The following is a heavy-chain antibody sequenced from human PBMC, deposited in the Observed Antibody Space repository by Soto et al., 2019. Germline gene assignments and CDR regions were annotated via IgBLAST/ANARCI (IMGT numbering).Heavy chain of an antibody. J-gene: IGHJ4*02. CDR3: ARRLLLWFGELSLSYLDY. CDR1: GGSFSGYY. Sequence: SETLSLTCAVYGGSFSGYYWSWIRQPPGKGLEWIGEINHSGSTNYNPSLKSRVTISVDTSKNQFSLKLSSVTAADTAVYYCARRLLLWFGELSLSYLDYWGQGTLVTVSS. CDR2: INHSGST. D-gene: IGHD3-10*01. V-gene: IGHV4-34*01.